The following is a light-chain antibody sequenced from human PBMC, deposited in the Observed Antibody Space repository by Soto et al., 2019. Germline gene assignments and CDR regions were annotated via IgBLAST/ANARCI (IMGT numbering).Light chain of an antibody. CDR3: QQSYSTRLT. J-gene: IGKJ4*01. CDR1: QSISKY. CDR2: AAS. Sequence: DIQMTQSPSSLSASVGDRVTITCRASQSISKYLNWYQQKPGKAPNLLIYAASSLQSGVPSRFSGSGAGTDFTLTISSLQHEDFATYYCQQSYSTRLTFGGGTKVEIK. V-gene: IGKV1-39*01.